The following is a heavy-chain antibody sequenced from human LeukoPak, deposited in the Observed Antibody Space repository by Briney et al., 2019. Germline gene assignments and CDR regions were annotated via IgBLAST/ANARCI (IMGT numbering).Heavy chain of an antibody. J-gene: IGHJ5*02. CDR3: ARVFGYCSSTSCYDWFDP. CDR2: IYYSGST. CDR1: GGSISSYY. V-gene: IGHV4-59*01. D-gene: IGHD2-2*03. Sequence: SETLSLTCTVSGGSISSYYWSWIRQPPGKGLEWIGYIYYSGSTNYNPSLKSRVTISVDTSKNRFSLKLSSVTAADTAVYYCARVFGYCSSTSCYDWFDPWGQGTLVTVSS.